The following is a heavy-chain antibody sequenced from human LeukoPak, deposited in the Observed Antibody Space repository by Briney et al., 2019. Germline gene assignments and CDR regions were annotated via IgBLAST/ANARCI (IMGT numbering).Heavy chain of an antibody. CDR3: ARRSGWQQLPFDY. V-gene: IGHV1-46*01. D-gene: IGHD6-13*01. Sequence: GASVKVSCKASGHTFTSYCMHWVRQAPGQGLEWMGIINPSGGSTSYAQKFQGRVTMTRDTSTGTVYMELSSLRSEDTAVYYCARRSGWQQLPFDYWGQGTLVTVSS. CDR1: GHTFTSYC. CDR2: INPSGGST. J-gene: IGHJ4*02.